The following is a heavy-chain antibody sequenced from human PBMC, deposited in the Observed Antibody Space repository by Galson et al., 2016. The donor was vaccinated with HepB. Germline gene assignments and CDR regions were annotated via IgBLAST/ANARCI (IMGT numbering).Heavy chain of an antibody. V-gene: IGHV3-21*04. J-gene: IGHJ3*02. CDR2: ISSSSSYT. CDR1: GFTLSSYR. CDR3: ARDPQLTYYYDSSGSHAFDI. D-gene: IGHD3-22*01. Sequence: SLRLSCAASGFTLSSYRINWVRQAPGKGLEWVSYISSSSSYTNYADSVKGRFTISRDNAQNSLYLQMNSLRAEDTAVYYCARDPQLTYYYDSSGSHAFDIWGQGTMVTVSS.